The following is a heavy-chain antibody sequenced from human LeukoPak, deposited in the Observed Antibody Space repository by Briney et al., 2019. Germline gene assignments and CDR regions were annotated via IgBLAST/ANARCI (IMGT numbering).Heavy chain of an antibody. D-gene: IGHD6-19*01. CDR3: AKASRQAAVASPLDY. V-gene: IGHV3-23*01. J-gene: IGHJ4*02. Sequence: PGGSLRLSCAASGFTFTPYAMSWVRQAPGKGLEWVAGIGGVGDRTYYADSAKGRFTISRDNSKDTLFPQMNSLKAEDTAVYYCAKASRQAAVASPLDYWGQGTLVTVSS. CDR1: GFTFTPYA. CDR2: IGGVGDRT.